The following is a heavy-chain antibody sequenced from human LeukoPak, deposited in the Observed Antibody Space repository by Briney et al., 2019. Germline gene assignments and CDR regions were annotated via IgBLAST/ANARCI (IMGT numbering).Heavy chain of an antibody. CDR2: ISAYNGKT. Sequence: GASVKVSCKASGYTFTSNGFSWMRQAPGQGLEWMGWISAYNGKTNYAQKFQGRVTMTTETSTNTAYMELRSLTSDDTAVYYCARTSRSSAIYFIYWGQGTLVTVSS. V-gene: IGHV1-18*01. CDR1: GYTFTSNG. J-gene: IGHJ4*02. CDR3: ARTSRSSAIYFIY. D-gene: IGHD3-10*01.